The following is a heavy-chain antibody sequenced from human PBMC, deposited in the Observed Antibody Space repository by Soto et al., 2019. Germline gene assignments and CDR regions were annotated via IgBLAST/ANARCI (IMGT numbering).Heavy chain of an antibody. CDR1: GYTFTSYG. Sequence: QVQLVQSGAEVKKPGASVKVSCKASGYTFTSYGISWVRQAPGQGLEWMGWFSAYNSNTNYAQKLQGRVTMTPDTSTSTAYMELRSLTSDDPAVYYCARDLYSGNYRFDYWGQGTLVTVSS. CDR2: FSAYNSNT. J-gene: IGHJ4*02. CDR3: ARDLYSGNYRFDY. V-gene: IGHV1-18*04. D-gene: IGHD1-26*01.